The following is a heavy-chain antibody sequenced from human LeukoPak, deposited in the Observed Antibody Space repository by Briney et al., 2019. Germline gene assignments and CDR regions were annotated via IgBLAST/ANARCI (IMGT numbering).Heavy chain of an antibody. J-gene: IGHJ5*02. V-gene: IGHV1-2*02. CDR3: ARANTNIAADNWFDP. Sequence: GASVKVSCKASGYTFTDYYMHWVRQAPGQGLEWMGWINLNSGGTNYAQKFQGRVTMTRDTSISTAYMELSRLRSDDTAVYYCARANTNIAADNWFDPWGQGTLVTVSS. CDR2: INLNSGGT. CDR1: GYTFTDYY. D-gene: IGHD6-6*01.